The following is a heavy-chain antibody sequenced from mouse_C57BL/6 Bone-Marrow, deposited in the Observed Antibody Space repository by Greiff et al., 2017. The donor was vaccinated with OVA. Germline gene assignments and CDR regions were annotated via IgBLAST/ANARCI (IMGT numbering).Heavy chain of an antibody. CDR3: ARQDAVVATGYFDY. CDR2: FYPGSGSI. Sequence: QVQLKESGAELVKPGASVKLSCKASGYTFTEYTIHWVKQRSGQGLEWIGWFYPGSGSIKYNEKFKDKATLTADKSSSTVYMGLSRLTSEDSAVYCCARQDAVVATGYFDYWGQGTTLTGSS. D-gene: IGHD1-1*01. V-gene: IGHV1-62-2*01. J-gene: IGHJ2*01. CDR1: GYTFTEYT.